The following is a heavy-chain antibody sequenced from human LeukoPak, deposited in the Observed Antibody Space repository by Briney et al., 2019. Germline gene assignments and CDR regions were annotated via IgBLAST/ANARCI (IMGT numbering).Heavy chain of an antibody. D-gene: IGHD2-15*01. CDR3: ARDLRGNCSGGSCYSSSSYYFDY. CDR1: GVSISSYY. J-gene: IGHJ4*02. CDR2: IYTSGST. Sequence: SETLSLTCTVSGVSISSYYWSWIRQPAGKGLEWIWRIYTSGSTNYNTSPMSRVTMSVDTSTNQFSLTLSSVTAADTAVYYCARDLRGNCSGGSCYSSSSYYFDYWGQGTLVTVSS. V-gene: IGHV4-4*07.